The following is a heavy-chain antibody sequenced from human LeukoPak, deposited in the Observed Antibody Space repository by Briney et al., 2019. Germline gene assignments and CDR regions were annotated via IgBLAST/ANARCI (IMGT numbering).Heavy chain of an antibody. V-gene: IGHV3-21*01. Sequence: GGSLRLSCAASGFTFSSYSMNWVRQAPGKGLEWVSSISSSSSYIYYADSVKGRFTIPRDNAKNSLYLQMNSLRAEDTAVYYCAREQIVATPDAFDIWGQGTMVTVSS. CDR2: ISSSSSYI. CDR3: AREQIVATPDAFDI. CDR1: GFTFSSYS. D-gene: IGHD5-12*01. J-gene: IGHJ3*02.